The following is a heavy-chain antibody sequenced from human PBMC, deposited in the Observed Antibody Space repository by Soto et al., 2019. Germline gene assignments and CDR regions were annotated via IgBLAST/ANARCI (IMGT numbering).Heavy chain of an antibody. Sequence: EVQLLESGGGLVQPGGSLRLSCAAFGFTFSNYAMNWVRQAPGKGLEWVSGINWNSGSIAYADSVKGRFTISRDNAKNSLYLQMSSLRAEDTALYYCAKDLYGDYVLGWFDPWGQGTLVTVSS. CDR2: INWNSGSI. CDR3: AKDLYGDYVLGWFDP. D-gene: IGHD4-17*01. CDR1: GFTFSNYA. J-gene: IGHJ5*02. V-gene: IGHV3-9*01.